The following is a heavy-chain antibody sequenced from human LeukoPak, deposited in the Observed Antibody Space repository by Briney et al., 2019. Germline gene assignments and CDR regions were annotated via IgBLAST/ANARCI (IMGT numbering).Heavy chain of an antibody. Sequence: SETLSLTCTVSGGSFSSGSYYWSWLRQRAGTGLEWIGRIYSSGSTNYNPSLKSRVTISVDTSKHQSSLKLSSVTAADTAVYYCARGGSSRPHYYGMDVWGPGTTVTVSS. J-gene: IGHJ6*02. CDR1: GGSFSSGSYY. D-gene: IGHD6-6*01. V-gene: IGHV4-61*02. CDR2: IYSSGST. CDR3: ARGGSSRPHYYGMDV.